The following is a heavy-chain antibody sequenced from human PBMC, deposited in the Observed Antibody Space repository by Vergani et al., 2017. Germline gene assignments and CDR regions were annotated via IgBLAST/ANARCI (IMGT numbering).Heavy chain of an antibody. CDR1: GYTFTGYY. D-gene: IGHD3-3*01. Sequence: QVQLVQSGAEVKKPGASVKVSCKASGYTFTGYYMHWVRQAPGQWLEWMGWINPNSGGTNYAQKFQGWVTMTRDTSSSTAYMELSRLRSDDTAVYYCAREDYDFWSGYYTPHYGMDVWGQGTTVTVSS. CDR2: INPNSGGT. CDR3: AREDYDFWSGYYTPHYGMDV. J-gene: IGHJ6*02. V-gene: IGHV1-2*04.